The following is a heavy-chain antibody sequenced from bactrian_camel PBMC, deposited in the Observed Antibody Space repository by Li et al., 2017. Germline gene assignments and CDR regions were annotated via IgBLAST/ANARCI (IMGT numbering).Heavy chain of an antibody. V-gene: IGHV3S6*01. CDR2: IYSDGSHK. Sequence: VQLVESGGDLVRPGGSLRIACAASGFPFSTYGYDIHWVRQAPGKGLEWVASIYSDGSHKYYTDSVKGRFSISRDNGADTVYLQMNSLKTVDTAVYYCASQLPFGSRTYGGLWYRSGLPMWRGYNYWGQGTQVTVS. CDR1: GFPFSTYGYD. D-gene: IGHD6*01. J-gene: IGHJ4*01. CDR3: ASQLPFGSRTYGGLWYRSGLPMWRGYNY.